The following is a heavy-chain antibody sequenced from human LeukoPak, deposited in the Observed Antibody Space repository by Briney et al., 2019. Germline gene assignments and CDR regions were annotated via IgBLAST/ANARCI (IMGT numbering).Heavy chain of an antibody. Sequence: ASVKVSCKASGYTFTGYYMHWVRQAPGQGLEWMGWINPNSGGTNYAQKFQGWVTMTRDTSISTAYMELSSVTAADTAVYYCARDAGIAAADDAFDIWGQGTMVTVSS. J-gene: IGHJ3*02. V-gene: IGHV1-2*04. CDR3: ARDAGIAAADDAFDI. CDR2: INPNSGGT. CDR1: GYTFTGYY. D-gene: IGHD6-13*01.